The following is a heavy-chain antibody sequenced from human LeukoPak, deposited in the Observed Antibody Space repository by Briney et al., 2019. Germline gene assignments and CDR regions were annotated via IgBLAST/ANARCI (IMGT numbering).Heavy chain of an antibody. J-gene: IGHJ4*02. CDR1: GGSISSYY. D-gene: IGHD5-12*01. Sequence: SETLSLTCTVSGGSISSYYWSWIRQPPGKGLEWIGYIYYSGSTNYNPSLKSRVTISVDTSKNQFSLKLSPVTAADTAVYYCARHALRGGFDSWGQGTLVAVSS. CDR2: IYYSGST. CDR3: ARHALRGGFDS. V-gene: IGHV4-59*08.